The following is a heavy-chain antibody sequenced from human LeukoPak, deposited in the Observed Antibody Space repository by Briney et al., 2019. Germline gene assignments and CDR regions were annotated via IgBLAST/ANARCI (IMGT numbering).Heavy chain of an antibody. CDR3: ARAGYCRGGSCYSGQDY. V-gene: IGHV4-59*01. Sequence: SETLSLTCTVSGGSISSYYWSWIRQPPGKGLEWIGYIYYSGSTNYNPSLKSRVTISVDTSKNQFSLKLSSVTAADTAVYYCARAGYCRGGSCYSGQDYWSQETLVTVSS. CDR2: IYYSGST. J-gene: IGHJ4*02. CDR1: GGSISSYY. D-gene: IGHD2-15*01.